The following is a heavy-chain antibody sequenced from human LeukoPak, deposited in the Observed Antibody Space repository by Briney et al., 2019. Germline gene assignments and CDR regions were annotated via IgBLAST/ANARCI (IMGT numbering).Heavy chain of an antibody. Sequence: SETLSLTCTVSGASVGSAGYYWSWIRQPPGGGLEWIGYIYYISNTNYNPSLKSRVTMSVDPSKNQFSLKLNSVTAADTAVYYCARAQSQSGSYRYYFGYWGQGTLVTVSS. CDR1: GASVGSAGYY. D-gene: IGHD1-26*01. V-gene: IGHV4-61*08. J-gene: IGHJ4*02. CDR2: IYYISNT. CDR3: ARAQSQSGSYRYYFGY.